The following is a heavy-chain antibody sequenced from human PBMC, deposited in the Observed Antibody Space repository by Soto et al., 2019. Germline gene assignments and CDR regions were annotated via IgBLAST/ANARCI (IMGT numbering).Heavy chain of an antibody. CDR3: ATIAVADAGGMDV. D-gene: IGHD6-19*01. CDR2: ISSSSSYI. Sequence: GGSVRRSCAAFGFTFSVYTMNWVRQAPGKGLEWVSSISSSSSYIYYADSVKGRFTISRDNAKNSLYLQMNSLRAEDTAVYYCATIAVADAGGMDVWGQGTTVTVSS. V-gene: IGHV3-21*01. CDR1: GFTFSVYT. J-gene: IGHJ6*02.